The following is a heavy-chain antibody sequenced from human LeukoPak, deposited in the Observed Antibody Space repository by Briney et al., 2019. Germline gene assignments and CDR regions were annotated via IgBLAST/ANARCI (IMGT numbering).Heavy chain of an antibody. J-gene: IGHJ4*02. Sequence: GGSLRLSCAASAFTFSTYAMSWVRQAPGKGLEWVSAISGSGGNTYYADSVKGRFTISRDNSKNTLYLQMNSLRAEDTAVYYCAKSGTYDYVWGSYPDYWGQGTLVTVSS. V-gene: IGHV3-23*01. D-gene: IGHD3-16*02. CDR1: AFTFSTYA. CDR3: AKSGTYDYVWGSYPDY. CDR2: ISGSGGNT.